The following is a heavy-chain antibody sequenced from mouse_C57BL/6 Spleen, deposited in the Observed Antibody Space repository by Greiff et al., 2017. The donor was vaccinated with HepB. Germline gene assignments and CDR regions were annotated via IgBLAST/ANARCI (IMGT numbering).Heavy chain of an antibody. V-gene: IGHV1-64*01. CDR3: ASYGTSFAY. CDR2: IHPNSGST. J-gene: IGHJ3*01. D-gene: IGHD1-1*01. CDR1: GYTFTSYW. Sequence: VQLQQPGAELVKPGASVKLSCKASGYTFTSYWMHWVKQRPGLGLEWIGMIHPNSGSTNYNEKFKSKGTLTVDKSSSTAYMQLSSLTSEDSAVYYCASYGTSFAYWGQGTLVTVSA.